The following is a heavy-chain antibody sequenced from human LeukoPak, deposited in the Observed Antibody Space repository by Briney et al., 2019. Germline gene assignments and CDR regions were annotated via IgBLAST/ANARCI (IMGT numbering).Heavy chain of an antibody. Sequence: SETLSLTCTVSGYSISSGYYWGWIRQPPGKGLEWIGSIYHSGSTYYNPSLKSRVTISVDTSKNQFSLKLSSVTAADTAVYYCARDGGDGYYYYYMDVWGKGTTVTISS. J-gene: IGHJ6*03. V-gene: IGHV4-38-2*02. CDR3: ARDGGDGYYYYYMDV. CDR1: GYSISSGYY. CDR2: IYHSGST. D-gene: IGHD2-21*02.